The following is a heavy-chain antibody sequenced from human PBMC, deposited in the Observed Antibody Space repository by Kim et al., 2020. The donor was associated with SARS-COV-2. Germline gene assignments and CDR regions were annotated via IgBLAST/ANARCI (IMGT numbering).Heavy chain of an antibody. CDR1: GFTFGDYA. Sequence: GGSLRLSCAASGFTFGDYAMQWVRQAPGKGLEWVSGISWNSGSIAYADSVKGRFTISRDNARNSLYLQMNNLRAEDTALYYCAKGAGDYYYYYGMDVWG. D-gene: IGHD6-19*01. J-gene: IGHJ6*02. CDR3: AKGAGDYYYYYGMDV. CDR2: ISWNSGSI. V-gene: IGHV3-9*01.